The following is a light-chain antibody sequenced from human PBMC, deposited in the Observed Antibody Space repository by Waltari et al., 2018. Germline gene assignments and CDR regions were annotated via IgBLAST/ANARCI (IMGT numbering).Light chain of an antibody. CDR3: NSRDSRGHPLV. CDR1: SLRYYY. Sequence: SSELTKDSVVSVALGQTVRITCQGDSLRYYYANWYHHKPGQAPVLVMYGKNNRPAGIPDRFSGSYSGTTASLIITGAQAEDEGDYYCNSRDSRGHPLVFGTGTKVTVL. V-gene: IGLV3-19*01. CDR2: GKN. J-gene: IGLJ1*01.